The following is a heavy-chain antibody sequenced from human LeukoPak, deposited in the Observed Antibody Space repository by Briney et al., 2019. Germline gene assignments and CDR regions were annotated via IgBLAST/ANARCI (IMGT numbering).Heavy chain of an antibody. CDR1: GFTFSSYG. Sequence: GGSLRLSCAASGFTFSSYGMHWVRQAPGKGLEWVAVIWYDGSNKYYADSVKGRFTISRDNSKNTLYLQMNSLRAEDTAVYYCAEDLGSSWPDSSEYYFDYWGQGTLVTVSS. D-gene: IGHD6-13*01. CDR2: IWYDGSNK. V-gene: IGHV3-33*06. CDR3: AEDLGSSWPDSSEYYFDY. J-gene: IGHJ4*02.